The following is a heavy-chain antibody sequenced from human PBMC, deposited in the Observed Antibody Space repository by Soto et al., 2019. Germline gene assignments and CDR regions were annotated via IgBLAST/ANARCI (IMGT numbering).Heavy chain of an antibody. CDR2: IYYSGST. Sequence: SETLSLTCTVSGGSISSSSYYWGWIRQPPGKGLEWIGSIYYSGSTYYNPSLKSRVTISVDTSKNQFSLKLSSVTAADTAVYYCARHTVIDYIVATTKLTWFDPWGQGTLVTVSS. J-gene: IGHJ5*02. D-gene: IGHD5-12*01. CDR1: GGSISSSSYY. V-gene: IGHV4-39*01. CDR3: ARHTVIDYIVATTKLTWFDP.